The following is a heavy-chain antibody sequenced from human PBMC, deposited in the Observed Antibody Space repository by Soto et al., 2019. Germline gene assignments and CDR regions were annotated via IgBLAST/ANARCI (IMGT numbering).Heavy chain of an antibody. Sequence: PGGSLRLSCAASDFAFGSHTMAWVRQAPGKGLEWVSSISSATTYILYVDSVRGRFTISRDNAKKSLFLQMDSLTADDTAVYLCARKILTVDHSGPFDLWGQGTMVTVSS. CDR2: ISSATTYI. D-gene: IGHD7-27*01. CDR1: DFAFGSHT. V-gene: IGHV3-21*01. J-gene: IGHJ3*01. CDR3: ARKILTVDHSGPFDL.